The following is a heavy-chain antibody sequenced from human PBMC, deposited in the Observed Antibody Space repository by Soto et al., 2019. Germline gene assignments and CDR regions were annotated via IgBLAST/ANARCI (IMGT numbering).Heavy chain of an antibody. CDR2: ISSSGGTK. V-gene: IGHV3-11*01. D-gene: IGHD6-13*01. CDR3: ARGYSSSWTYNWFDP. Sequence: QVQLVESGGGLVKPGGSLRLSCAASGFSFSDYYMTWIRQAPGKGLEWVSYISSSGGTKYHADSVKGRFTISSDNANNSLYLQMNSLRAEDTAVYYCARGYSSSWTYNWFDPWGQGTLVTVSS. J-gene: IGHJ5*02. CDR1: GFSFSDYY.